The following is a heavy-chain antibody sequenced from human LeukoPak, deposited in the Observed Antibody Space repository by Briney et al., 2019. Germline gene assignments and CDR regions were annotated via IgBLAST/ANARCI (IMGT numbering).Heavy chain of an antibody. CDR3: AKDPWIQLWFTPYYFDY. CDR1: GFTFSSYA. CDR2: ISVRGGST. V-gene: IGHV3-23*01. D-gene: IGHD5-18*01. J-gene: IGHJ4*02. Sequence: PGGSLRLPCAASGFTFSSYAMSWVRQAPGKGREGVSAISVRGGSTYYADSVKGRFTISRDNSKNTLYLQMNSLRAEDTAVYYCAKDPWIQLWFTPYYFDYWGQGTLVTVSS.